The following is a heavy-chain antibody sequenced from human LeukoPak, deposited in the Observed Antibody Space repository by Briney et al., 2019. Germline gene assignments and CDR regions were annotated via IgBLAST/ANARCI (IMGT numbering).Heavy chain of an antibody. CDR3: ARTYGSSGLGYFDL. V-gene: IGHV4-59*01. CDR1: GGSISGYY. J-gene: IGHJ2*01. CDR2: RFHSGSF. Sequence: SETLSLTCSVSGGSISGYYWSWIRQAPGKGLEWIGYRFHSGSFNYNPSLKSRLTISVDTSKNQFSLKLSSVTAADTAVYYCARTYGSSGLGYFDLWGRGTLVTVSS. D-gene: IGHD6-13*01.